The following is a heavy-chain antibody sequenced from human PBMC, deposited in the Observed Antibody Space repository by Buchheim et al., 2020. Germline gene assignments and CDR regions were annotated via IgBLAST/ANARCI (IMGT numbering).Heavy chain of an antibody. V-gene: IGHV3-66*02. D-gene: IGHD6-6*01. CDR2: IYSGGST. J-gene: IGHJ4*02. Sequence: EVQLVESGGGLVQPGGSLRLSCAASGFTVSSNYMSWVRQAPGKGLEWVSVIYSGGSTYYADSVKGRFTISRDNSKNTLYLQMNSLRAEDTAVYYCARDHSYFEYSSWGYWGQGTL. CDR1: GFTVSSNY. CDR3: ARDHSYFEYSSWGY.